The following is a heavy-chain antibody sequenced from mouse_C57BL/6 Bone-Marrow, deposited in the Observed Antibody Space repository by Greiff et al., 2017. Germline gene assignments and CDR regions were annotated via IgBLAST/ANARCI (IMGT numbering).Heavy chain of an antibody. CDR3: ARYYSNRYYFDY. J-gene: IGHJ2*01. CDR1: GYTFTSYW. CDR2: IYPSDSET. Sequence: QLQQPGAELVRPGSSVKLSCKASGYTFTSYWMDWVKQRPGQGLEWIGNIYPSDSETHYNQKFKDKATLTVDKSSSTAYMQPSSLTSEDSAVYYGARYYSNRYYFDYWGQGTTLTVSS. V-gene: IGHV1-61*01. D-gene: IGHD2-5*01.